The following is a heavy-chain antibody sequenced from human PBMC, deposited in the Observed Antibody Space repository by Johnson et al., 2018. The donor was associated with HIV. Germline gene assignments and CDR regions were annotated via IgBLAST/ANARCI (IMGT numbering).Heavy chain of an antibody. Sequence: VQLVESGGGVVRPGGSLRLSCEASRFTFEDHDMSWVRQAPGKGLEWVGFIRSKAYGGTTEYAASVKGRFTISRDDSKSIAYLQMNSLKTEDTALYYCTRETGAYAFDIWGQGTMVTVSS. J-gene: IGHJ3*02. CDR3: TRETGAYAFDI. CDR1: RFTFEDHD. V-gene: IGHV3-49*04. D-gene: IGHD1-1*01. CDR2: IRSKAYGGTT.